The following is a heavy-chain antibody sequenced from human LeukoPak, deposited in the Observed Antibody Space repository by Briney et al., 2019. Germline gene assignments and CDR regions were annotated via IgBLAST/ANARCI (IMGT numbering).Heavy chain of an antibody. V-gene: IGHV3-23*01. J-gene: IGHJ5*02. Sequence: PGGSLRLSCAASGFTLNNYAMNWVRQAPGKGLEWVSAISGSGGSTYYADSVKGRFTISRDNSKNTLYLQMNSLRAEDTAVYYCAKDPHYDFWSGYYPNWFDPWGQGTLVTVSS. CDR1: GFTLNNYA. CDR2: ISGSGGST. D-gene: IGHD3-3*01. CDR3: AKDPHYDFWSGYYPNWFDP.